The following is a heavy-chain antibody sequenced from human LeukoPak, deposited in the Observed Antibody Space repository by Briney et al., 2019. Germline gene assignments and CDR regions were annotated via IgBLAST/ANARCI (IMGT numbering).Heavy chain of an antibody. J-gene: IGHJ4*02. CDR2: IRSKAYGGTT. CDR1: GFTFGDYA. D-gene: IGHD4-17*01. CDR3: ARDPAGDSHFDY. V-gene: IGHV3-49*04. Sequence: GGSLRLSCTASGFTFGDYAMSWVRQAPGKGLEWVGFIRSKAYGGTTEYAASVKGRFTISRDDSKSIAYLQMNSLRAEDTAVYYCARDPAGDSHFDYWGQGTLVTVSS.